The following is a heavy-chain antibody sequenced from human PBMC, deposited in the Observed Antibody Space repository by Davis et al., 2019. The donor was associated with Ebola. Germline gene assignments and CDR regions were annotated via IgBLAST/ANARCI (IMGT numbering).Heavy chain of an antibody. D-gene: IGHD5-24*01. CDR1: GGSISSYY. J-gene: IGHJ4*02. V-gene: IGHV4-59*12. Sequence: PSETLSLTYTVSGGSISSYYWSWIRQPPGKGLEWIGYIYYSGSTNYNPSLKSRVTISVDRSKNQFSLKLSSVTAAGTAVYYCARANVEMATTFDYWGQGTLVTVSS. CDR2: IYYSGST. CDR3: ARANVEMATTFDY.